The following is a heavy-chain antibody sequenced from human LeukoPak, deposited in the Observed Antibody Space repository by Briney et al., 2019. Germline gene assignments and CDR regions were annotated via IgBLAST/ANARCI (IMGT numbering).Heavy chain of an antibody. CDR2: ISWNSGSI. D-gene: IGHD3-22*01. V-gene: IGHV3-9*01. CDR3: AKGGYDSSGYNYFDY. CDR1: GFTFDDYA. J-gene: IGHJ4*02. Sequence: GRSLRLSCAASGFTFDDYAMHWVRQAPGKGLEWVSGISWNSGSIGYADSVKGRFTISRDNAKNSLYLQMNSLRAEDTALYYCAKGGYDSSGYNYFDYWGQGTLVTVSS.